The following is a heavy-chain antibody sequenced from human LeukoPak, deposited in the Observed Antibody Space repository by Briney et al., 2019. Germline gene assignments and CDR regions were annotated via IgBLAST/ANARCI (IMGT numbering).Heavy chain of an antibody. Sequence: GRSLRLSCAASGFTFSTYGMHWVRQAPGKGLEWVSAISGSGGSTYYADSVKGRFTISRDNSKNTLYLQMNSLRAEDTAVYYCAKQTYYDFWSGLLFDYWGQGTLVTVSS. CDR1: GFTFSTYG. CDR3: AKQTYYDFWSGLLFDY. J-gene: IGHJ4*02. V-gene: IGHV3-23*01. D-gene: IGHD3-3*01. CDR2: ISGSGGST.